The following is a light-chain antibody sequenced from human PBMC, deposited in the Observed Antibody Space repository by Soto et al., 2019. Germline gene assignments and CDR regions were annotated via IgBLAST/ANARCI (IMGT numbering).Light chain of an antibody. Sequence: DIPMTQSPSTLSASVGERVTITCRASQGINNYVAWYQQKPGKPPKLLIYAASTLQGGVPSWFSGSGSGTDFTLTISSLQPDDAAYYSCQKYSSLPTFGHGTKVEIK. J-gene: IGKJ3*01. CDR2: AAS. CDR1: QGINNY. V-gene: IGKV1-27*01. CDR3: QKYSSLPT.